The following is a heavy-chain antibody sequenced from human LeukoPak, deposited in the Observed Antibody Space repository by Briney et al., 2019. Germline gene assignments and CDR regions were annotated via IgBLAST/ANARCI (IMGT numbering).Heavy chain of an antibody. CDR3: ARDPYSSGWPSYYYYGMDV. V-gene: IGHV3-7*01. D-gene: IGHD6-19*01. CDR2: IKQDGSEK. CDR1: GFTFSSYW. J-gene: IGHJ6*02. Sequence: GGSLRLSCAASGFTFSSYWMSWVRQAPGKGLAWVANIKQDGSEKYYVDSVKGRFTISRDNAKNSLYLQMNSLRAEDTAVYYCARDPYSSGWPSYYYYGMDVWGQGTRVTVSS.